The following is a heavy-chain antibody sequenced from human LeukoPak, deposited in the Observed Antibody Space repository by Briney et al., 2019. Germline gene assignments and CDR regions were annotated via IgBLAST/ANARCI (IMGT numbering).Heavy chain of an antibody. CDR1: GGSISRYY. J-gene: IGHJ4*02. D-gene: IGHD3-10*01. Sequence: SETLSLTCTVSGGSISRYYWSWIRQPPGKGLEWIGYIYYSGSTNYNPSLKSRVTISVDTSKNQFSLKLSSVTAADTAVYYCARAYGSGTGIDYWGQGTLVTVSS. CDR2: IYYSGST. CDR3: ARAYGSGTGIDY. V-gene: IGHV4-59*01.